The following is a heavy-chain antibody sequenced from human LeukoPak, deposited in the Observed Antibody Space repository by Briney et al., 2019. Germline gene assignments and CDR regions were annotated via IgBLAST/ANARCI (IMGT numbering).Heavy chain of an antibody. CDR3: ARGDYDSSVVI. J-gene: IGHJ4*02. CDR2: INPNSGGT. V-gene: IGHV1-2*02. Sequence: ASVKVSCKASGGTFSSYAISWVRQAPGQGLEWMGWINPNSGGTNYAQKFQGRVTMTRDTSISTAYMELSRLRSDDTAVYYCARGDYDSSVVIWGQGTLVTVSS. D-gene: IGHD3-22*01. CDR1: GGTFSSYA.